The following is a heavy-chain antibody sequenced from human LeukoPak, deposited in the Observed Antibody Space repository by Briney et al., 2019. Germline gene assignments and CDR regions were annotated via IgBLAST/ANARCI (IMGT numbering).Heavy chain of an antibody. D-gene: IGHD2-8*01. CDR2: IYGSGSP. CDR3: AKEGVLSPEY. V-gene: IGHV4-4*07. J-gene: IGHJ4*02. Sequence: SETLSLTCTVSGGSISRYYWSWIRQPAGEGLEWIGRIYGSGSPNYNPSLKSRVTMSVDMSKNQFSLNLTSVTAADTAVYYCAKEGVLSPEYWGQGTLVTVSS. CDR1: GGSISRYY.